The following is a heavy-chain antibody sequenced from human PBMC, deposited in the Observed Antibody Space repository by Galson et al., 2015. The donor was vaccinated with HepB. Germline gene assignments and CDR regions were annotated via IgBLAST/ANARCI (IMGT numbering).Heavy chain of an antibody. Sequence: SVKVSCKASGYTFTSYPVHWVRQAPGQRLEWMGWINAGNGNTKYSQKFQGRVTITRDTSASTAYMELSSLRSEDTAVYYCARVVSPVSNIFDYWGQGALVTVSS. D-gene: IGHD2-15*01. J-gene: IGHJ4*02. CDR1: GYTFTSYP. CDR3: ARVVSPVSNIFDY. V-gene: IGHV1-3*01. CDR2: INAGNGNT.